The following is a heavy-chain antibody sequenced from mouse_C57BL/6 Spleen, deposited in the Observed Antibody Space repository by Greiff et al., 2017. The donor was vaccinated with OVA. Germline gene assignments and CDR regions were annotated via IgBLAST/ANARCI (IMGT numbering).Heavy chain of an antibody. J-gene: IGHJ2*01. CDR2: IHPNSGST. D-gene: IGHD2-4*01. CDR1: GYTFTSYW. V-gene: IGHV1-64*01. CDR3: APDYGPGFDY. Sequence: QVQLKHPGAELVKPGASVKLSCKASGYTFTSYWMHWVKQRPGQGLEWIGMIHPNSGSTNYNEKFKSKATLTVDKSSSTAYMQLSSLTSEDSAVYYCAPDYGPGFDYWGQGTTLTVSS.